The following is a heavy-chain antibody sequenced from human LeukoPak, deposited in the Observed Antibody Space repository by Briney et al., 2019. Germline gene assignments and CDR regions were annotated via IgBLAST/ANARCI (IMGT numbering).Heavy chain of an antibody. D-gene: IGHD4-11*01. J-gene: IGHJ4*02. V-gene: IGHV3-49*04. Sequence: GGSLRLSCTGSGLTFGAYALSWVRQAPGKGLEWVGFIRSHAYGGTTQYVASVEGRFIISRDDSRFVAYLQMNSLKIEDTAVYYCIAEGTTDYWGQGSLVTVSS. CDR1: GLTFGAYA. CDR2: IRSHAYGGTT. CDR3: IAEGTTDY.